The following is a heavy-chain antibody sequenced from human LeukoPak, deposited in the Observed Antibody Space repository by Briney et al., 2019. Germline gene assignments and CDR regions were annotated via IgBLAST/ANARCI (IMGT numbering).Heavy chain of an antibody. J-gene: IGHJ5*02. V-gene: IGHV3-30*04. D-gene: IGHD2-15*01. CDR2: ISHAGSVN. CDR3: ARDRRSLGGTSLEH. Sequence: GRSLRLSCLASGFRFRDIAMHCVRQAPGRGLEWLAMISHAGSVNYYAESVRGRFTVSRDNSKSTLYLHMDGLRPDDTAVYFCARDRRSLGGTSLEHWGQGTLVTVSA. CDR1: GFRFRDIA.